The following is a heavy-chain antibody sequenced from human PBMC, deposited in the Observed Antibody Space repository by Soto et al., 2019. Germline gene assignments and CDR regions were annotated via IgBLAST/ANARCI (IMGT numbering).Heavy chain of an antibody. CDR2: IIPIFGTA. Sequence: QVQLVQSGAEVKKPGSSVKVSCKASGGTFSSYAISWVRQAPGQGLEWMGGIIPIFGTANYAQKFQGRVTITADESTSTAYMELGSLRSEDTAVYYCARNTYGVDAYYYYGMDVWGQGTTVTVSS. D-gene: IGHD4-17*01. CDR3: ARNTYGVDAYYYYGMDV. V-gene: IGHV1-69*01. J-gene: IGHJ6*02. CDR1: GGTFSSYA.